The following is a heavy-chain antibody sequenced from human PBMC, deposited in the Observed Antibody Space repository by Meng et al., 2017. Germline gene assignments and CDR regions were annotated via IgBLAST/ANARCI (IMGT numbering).Heavy chain of an antibody. V-gene: IGHV2-5*01. CDR3: AHSRWQRITMVRGVRDYYYYGMDV. D-gene: IGHD3-10*01. Sequence: SGLTLVKPTQTLTLTCTFSGFSLSTSGVGVGWIRQPPGKALEWLALIYWNDDKRYSPSLKSRLTITKDTSKNQVVLTMTNMDPVDTATYYCAHSRWQRITMVRGVRDYYYYGMDVWGQGTTVTVSS. CDR1: GFSLSTSGVG. CDR2: IYWNDDK. J-gene: IGHJ6*02.